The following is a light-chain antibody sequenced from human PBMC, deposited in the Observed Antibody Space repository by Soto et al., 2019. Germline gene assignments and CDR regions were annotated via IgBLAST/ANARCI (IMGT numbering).Light chain of an antibody. V-gene: IGLV2-11*01. J-gene: IGLJ1*01. Sequence: QSALTQPRSVSGSPGQSVTISCTRTSSDVDNYNNVSWYQQHPGKAPKLLIYDVNKRPSGVPYRFSGSKSGNTASLTISGLQAGDEADYFCCSHAGTYTRVFGTGTKLTVL. CDR1: SSDVDNYNN. CDR2: DVN. CDR3: CSHAGTYTRV.